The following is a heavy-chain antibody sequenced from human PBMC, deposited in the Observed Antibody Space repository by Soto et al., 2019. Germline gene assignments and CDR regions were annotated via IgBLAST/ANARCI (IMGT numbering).Heavy chain of an antibody. CDR1: GFTFSTYS. CDR2: ISSSSTYI. V-gene: IGHV3-21*01. D-gene: IGHD6-19*01. CDR3: LIAVAGSFAPDY. J-gene: IGHJ4*02. Sequence: LRLSCAASGFTFSTYSMNWVRQAPGKGLEWVSYISSSSTYIYYADSVKGRFTISRDNAKNSLYLQMNSLRAEDTAVYYCLIAVAGSFAPDYWSQGTLVTVSS.